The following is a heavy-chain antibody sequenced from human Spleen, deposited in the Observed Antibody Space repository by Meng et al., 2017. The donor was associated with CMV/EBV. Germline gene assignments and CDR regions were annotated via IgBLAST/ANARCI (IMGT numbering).Heavy chain of an antibody. D-gene: IGHD1-26*01. Sequence: GESLKISCEVSGFTFGTYDMSWVRQAPGKGLEWVSGIRGSGSDSKYADSVKGRFTISRDNFKKTLNLQMDRLRDDDTAMYYCARDSWGGDYYGMDVWGQGTTVTVSS. V-gene: IGHV3-23*01. J-gene: IGHJ6*02. CDR3: ARDSWGGDYYGMDV. CDR1: GFTFGTYD. CDR2: IRGSGSDS.